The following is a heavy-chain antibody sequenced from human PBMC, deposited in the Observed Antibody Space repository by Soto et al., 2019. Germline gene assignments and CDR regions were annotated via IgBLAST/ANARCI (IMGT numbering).Heavy chain of an antibody. J-gene: IGHJ6*02. V-gene: IGHV3-53*01. CDR1: GFSVSYNS. D-gene: IGHD3-9*01. CDR3: ARDAVYSDILTGSPRGHGMDV. CDR2: IYSGGST. Sequence: QSGGSLRLSCAVTGFSVSYNSMSWVRQAPGKGLEWVSVIYSGGSTYYADSVKGRFTISRDTSKNMLYLQMNSLRTEDTAVYYCARDAVYSDILTGSPRGHGMDVWGQGTTVTVSS.